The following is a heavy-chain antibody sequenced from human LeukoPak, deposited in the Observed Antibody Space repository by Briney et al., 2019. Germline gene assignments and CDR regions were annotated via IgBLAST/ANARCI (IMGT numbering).Heavy chain of an antibody. D-gene: IGHD5-18*01. CDR2: IIPIFGTA. CDR3: ARVIWDTAMVTFDYYYYMDV. Sequence: ASVKVSCKVSGGTFSSYAISWVRQAPGQGLEWMGGIIPIFGTANYAQKFQGRVTITTDESTSTAYMELSSLRSEDTAVYYCARVIWDTAMVTFDYYYYMDVWGKGTTVTVSS. V-gene: IGHV1-69*05. J-gene: IGHJ6*03. CDR1: GGTFSSYA.